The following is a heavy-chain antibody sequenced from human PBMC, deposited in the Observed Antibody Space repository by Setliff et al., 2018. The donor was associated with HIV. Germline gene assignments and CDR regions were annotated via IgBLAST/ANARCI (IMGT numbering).Heavy chain of an antibody. CDR1: GGSISSSSYY. V-gene: IGHV4-39*01. Sequence: PSETLSLTCTVSGGSISSSSYYWGWIRQPPGKGLEWIGSIYYSGSTYYNPSLKSRVTISVDTSKNQFSLKLSSVTAADTAVYYCARQSVAVNPTAWGQGTLVTAPQ. CDR3: ARQSVAVNPTA. CDR2: IYYSGST. D-gene: IGHD2-15*01. J-gene: IGHJ5*02.